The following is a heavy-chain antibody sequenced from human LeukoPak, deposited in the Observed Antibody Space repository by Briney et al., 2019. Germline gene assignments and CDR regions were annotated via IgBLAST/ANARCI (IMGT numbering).Heavy chain of an antibody. D-gene: IGHD4-17*01. J-gene: IGHJ5*02. V-gene: IGHV6-1*01. CDR3: ARNYGDSNWFDP. CDR1: GDSVSNNSAA. CDR2: TYYRSKWFN. Sequence: SQTLSLTCAISGDSVSNNSAAWNWIRQSPSRGLEWLGRTYYRSKWFNDFALSVKSRITINPDTSKNHFSLQLNSVTPEDTAVYYCARNYGDSNWFDPWGQGTLVTVSS.